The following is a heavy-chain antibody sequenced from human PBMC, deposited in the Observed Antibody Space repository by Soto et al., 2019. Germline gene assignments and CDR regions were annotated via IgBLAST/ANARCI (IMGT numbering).Heavy chain of an antibody. V-gene: IGHV1-69*14. J-gene: IGHJ4*02. CDR3: ARRPRATIRYYFDY. D-gene: IGHD5-12*01. Sequence: QVQLVQSGAEVKKPGSSVKVSCKASGDTFSSYAISWVRQAPGQGLEWMGGIIPIFGTANYAQKFQGRVTITADKSTSTAYMELSSLRSEDTAVYYCARRPRATIRYYFDYWGQGTLVTVSS. CDR1: GDTFSSYA. CDR2: IIPIFGTA.